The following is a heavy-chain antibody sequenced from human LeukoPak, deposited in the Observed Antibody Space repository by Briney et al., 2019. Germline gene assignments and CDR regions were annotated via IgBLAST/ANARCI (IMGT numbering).Heavy chain of an antibody. CDR3: ARDGRTTYDI. J-gene: IGHJ3*02. CDR1: GFTFSSYS. Sequence: PGGSLRLSCAASGFTFSSYSMNWVRQAPGKGLEWVSYISSSSSTIYYADSVKGRFTISRDNAKNSLYLQMNSLRAEDTAVYYCARDGRTTYDIWGQGTMVTVSS. D-gene: IGHD4-17*01. V-gene: IGHV3-48*01. CDR2: ISSSSSTI.